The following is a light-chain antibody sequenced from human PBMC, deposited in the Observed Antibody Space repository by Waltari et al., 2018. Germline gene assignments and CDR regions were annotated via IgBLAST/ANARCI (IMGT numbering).Light chain of an antibody. J-gene: IGKJ1*01. V-gene: IGKV3-20*01. Sequence: EIVLTQSPGILSLSPGERATLSCRASQSVGKYLAWYQQTPGQAPRLLIYDASSRASGIPDRFSGSGSGTDFSLTISRLEPEDFAVYYCQKYVSLPATFGQGTRVEVK. CDR1: QSVGKY. CDR3: QKYVSLPAT. CDR2: DAS.